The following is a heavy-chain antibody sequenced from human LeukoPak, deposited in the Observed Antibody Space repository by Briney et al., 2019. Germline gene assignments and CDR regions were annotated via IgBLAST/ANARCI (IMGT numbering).Heavy chain of an antibody. CDR2: ISGSGT. J-gene: IGHJ2*01. Sequence: GGSLRLSCAASGFIFSSCAMSWVRQAPGKGLEWVSTISGSGTYYADSVKGRFTISRDNSKNTLFLQMNSLRAEDTAVYFCAKVYDSSGYASRHFDLWGRGTLVTVSS. D-gene: IGHD3-22*01. V-gene: IGHV3-23*01. CDR3: AKVYDSSGYASRHFDL. CDR1: GFIFSSCA.